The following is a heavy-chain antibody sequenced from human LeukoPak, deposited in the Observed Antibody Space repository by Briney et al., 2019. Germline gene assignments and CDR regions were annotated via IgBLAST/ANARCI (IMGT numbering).Heavy chain of an antibody. Sequence: GGSLRLSCAASGFTLSNYAMSWARQAPGKGLEWVSTIRGSGGNTYYADSVKGRFTISRDTSKNTLDLQMNSLRAEDAALYYCARYCSGTCYSGFEYWGQGTLVTVSS. CDR3: ARYCSGTCYSGFEY. D-gene: IGHD2-2*01. V-gene: IGHV3-23*01. CDR1: GFTLSNYA. CDR2: IRGSGGNT. J-gene: IGHJ4*02.